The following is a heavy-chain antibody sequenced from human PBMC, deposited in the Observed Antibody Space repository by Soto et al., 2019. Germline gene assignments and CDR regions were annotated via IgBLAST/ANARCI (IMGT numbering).Heavy chain of an antibody. CDR3: AREETAWPLAYGLDV. CDR1: GSTFSSYS. Sequence: GGSLRLSCAASGSTFSSYSMHWVRQAPGKGLEWVSSIGTRSDIYYADSVKGRFTISRDNAKNSLSPQMNSMTAEDTAVYYCAREETAWPLAYGLDVWGQGTTVTVSS. D-gene: IGHD2-21*02. CDR2: IGTRSDI. J-gene: IGHJ6*02. V-gene: IGHV3-21*01.